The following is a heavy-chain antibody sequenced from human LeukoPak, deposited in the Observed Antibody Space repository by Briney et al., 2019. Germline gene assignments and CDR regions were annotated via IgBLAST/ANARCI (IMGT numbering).Heavy chain of an antibody. D-gene: IGHD2-2*01. V-gene: IGHV3-21*01. CDR1: GFSFSSYS. J-gene: IGHJ4*02. Sequence: MAGGALRLSCAASGFSFSSYSMNWVRQTPGKGLEWVSSISSSSSFIYYADSVKGRFTISRDNAKNSLYLQMNSLRAEDTAAYYCARDPPLGYCSSTSCPHLDYWGQGTLVTVSS. CDR3: ARDPPLGYCSSTSCPHLDY. CDR2: ISSSSSFI.